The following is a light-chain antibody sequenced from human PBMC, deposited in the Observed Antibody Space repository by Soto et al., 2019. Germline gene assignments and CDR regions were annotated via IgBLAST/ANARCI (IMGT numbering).Light chain of an antibody. CDR2: DAS. V-gene: IGKV3-11*01. Sequence: IVLTQSPATLSLWPGETAILSCRASQTVSSYLSWSQHKPGQAPRLLIYDASKRAPGIPARFRGSGSGTDFTLTISSLEPEDFAVYYCQQRSTSITFGQGTRLE. J-gene: IGKJ5*01. CDR1: QTVSSY. CDR3: QQRSTSIT.